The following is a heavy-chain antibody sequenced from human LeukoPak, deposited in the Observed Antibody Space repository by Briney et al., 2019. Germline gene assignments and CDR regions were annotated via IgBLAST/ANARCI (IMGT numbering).Heavy chain of an antibody. CDR1: GFTVSSNY. J-gene: IGHJ4*02. CDR2: IYSGGST. V-gene: IGHV3-53*01. CDR3: ARASSWNPYYFDY. D-gene: IGHD1-1*01. Sequence: GGSLRLSCAASGFTVSSNYMSWVRQAPGKGLEWVSVIYSGGSTYYADSVKGRFTISRDNAKNSLYLQMNSLRAEDTAVYYCARASSWNPYYFDYWGQGTLVTVSS.